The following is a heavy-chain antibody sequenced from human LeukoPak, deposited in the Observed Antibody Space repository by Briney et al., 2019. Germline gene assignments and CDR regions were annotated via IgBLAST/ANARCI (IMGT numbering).Heavy chain of an antibody. Sequence: KTSETLSLTCTVSGGSISSYYWSWIRKPPGKGLEWIGYIYYSGSTNYNPSLKSRVTISVDTSKNQFSLKLSSVTAADTAVYYCATYSSGWYAAGYWGQGTLVTVSS. J-gene: IGHJ4*02. CDR1: GGSISSYY. CDR3: ATYSSGWYAAGY. D-gene: IGHD6-19*01. V-gene: IGHV4-59*01. CDR2: IYYSGST.